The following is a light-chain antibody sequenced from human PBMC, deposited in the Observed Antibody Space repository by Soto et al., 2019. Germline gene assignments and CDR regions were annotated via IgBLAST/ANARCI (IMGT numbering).Light chain of an antibody. CDR2: AAS. J-gene: IGKJ3*01. V-gene: IGKV1-27*01. CDR3: QKYNSASET. Sequence: DSQMTQSPSSLSVAVGDRVTITCRASRDTSNYLAWYQQKPGQVPKVLIYAASTLQSGVPSRFSGSGSWTDFTLTISSLQPEDVATYYCQKYNSASETFGPGTKVEIK. CDR1: RDTSNY.